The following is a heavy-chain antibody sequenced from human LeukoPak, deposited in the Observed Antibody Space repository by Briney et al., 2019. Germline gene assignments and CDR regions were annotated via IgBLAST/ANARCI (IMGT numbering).Heavy chain of an antibody. CDR1: GYTFTCYG. V-gene: IGHV1-18*01. CDR3: AREYPGRIAVAGPYDAFDI. CDR2: ISAYNGNT. D-gene: IGHD6-19*01. J-gene: IGHJ3*02. Sequence: ASVKVSCKASGYTFTCYGISWVRQAPGQGLEWMGWISAYNGNTNYAQKLQGRVTMTTDTSTSTAYMELRSLRSDDTAVYYCAREYPGRIAVAGPYDAFDIWGQGTMVTVSS.